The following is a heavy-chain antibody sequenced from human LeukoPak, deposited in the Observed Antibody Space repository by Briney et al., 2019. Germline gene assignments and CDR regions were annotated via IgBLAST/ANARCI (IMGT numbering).Heavy chain of an antibody. Sequence: SETLSLTCTVSGGSISSGDYYWSWIRQPPGKGLEWIGYIYYSGSTYYNPSLKSRVTISVDTSKIHFSLKLSSVAAADTALYYCASSRRYYYGSSGYYAFDIWGQGTMVTVSS. J-gene: IGHJ3*02. V-gene: IGHV4-30-4*08. D-gene: IGHD3-22*01. CDR1: GGSISSGDYY. CDR3: ASSRRYYYGSSGYYAFDI. CDR2: IYYSGST.